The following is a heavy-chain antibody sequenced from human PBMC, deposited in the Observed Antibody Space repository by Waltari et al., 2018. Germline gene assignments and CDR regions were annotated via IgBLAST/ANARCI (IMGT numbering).Heavy chain of an antibody. CDR3: ARGRDGYSQDVFDI. V-gene: IGHV3-48*01. J-gene: IGHJ3*02. Sequence: EVQLVESGGGLVQPGGSLRLSCAASGFTFSTYSMNWVRQAPGKGLEWVSYISSSTSTTYYADSVKGRVTISRDNAKNSLYLQMNSLRAEDTAVYYCARGRDGYSQDVFDIWGQGTMVSVSS. CDR2: ISSSTSTT. D-gene: IGHD5-18*01. CDR1: GFTFSTYS.